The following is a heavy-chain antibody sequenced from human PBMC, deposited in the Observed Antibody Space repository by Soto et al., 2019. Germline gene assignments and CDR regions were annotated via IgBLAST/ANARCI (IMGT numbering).Heavy chain of an antibody. CDR3: ARGDRPPGGVAGTYFDY. CDR1: GFTFSSYE. D-gene: IGHD6-19*01. CDR2: ISSSGSTI. Sequence: VGSLRLSCAASGFTFSSYEMNWVRQAPGKGLEWVSYISSSGSTIYYADSVKGRFTISRDNAKNSLYLQMNSLRAEDTAVYYCARGDRPPGGVAGTYFDYWGQGTLVTVS. J-gene: IGHJ4*02. V-gene: IGHV3-48*03.